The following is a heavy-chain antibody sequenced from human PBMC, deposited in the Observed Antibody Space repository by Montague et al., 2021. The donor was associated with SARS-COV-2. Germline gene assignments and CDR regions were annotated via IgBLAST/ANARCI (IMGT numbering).Heavy chain of an antibody. CDR2: FYHRGST. CDR1: GGWYSGYY. Sequence: SETLSLTCAVLGGWYSGYYWRRIRQTPGNALEWIAEFYHRGSTNYNPSLKSRVTISVDTSKNQFSLKLGSVTAAETAVYYCARGSGCSGGSCYSEWDPYYYYVMDVWGQGTTVTVSS. J-gene: IGHJ6*02. D-gene: IGHD2-15*01. V-gene: IGHV4-34*01. CDR3: ARGSGCSGGSCYSEWDPYYYYVMDV.